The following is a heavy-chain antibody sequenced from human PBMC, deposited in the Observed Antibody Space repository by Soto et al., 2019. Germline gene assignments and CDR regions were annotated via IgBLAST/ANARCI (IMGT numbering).Heavy chain of an antibody. V-gene: IGHV1-69*12. D-gene: IGHD3-22*01. CDR1: GGTFSSYA. CDR2: IIPIFGTA. Sequence: QVQLVQSGAEVKKPGSSVKVSCKASGGTFSSYAISWVRQAPGQGLEWMGGIIPIFGTADYAQKFQGRVTMTADESTRTAYMELSSLRSEDTAVYYCASHSDRSAYYYRGLDYWGQGTLVTVSS. CDR3: ASHSDRSAYYYRGLDY. J-gene: IGHJ4*02.